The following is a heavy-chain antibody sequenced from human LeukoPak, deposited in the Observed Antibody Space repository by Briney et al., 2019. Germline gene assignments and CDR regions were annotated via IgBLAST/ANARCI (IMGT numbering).Heavy chain of an antibody. J-gene: IGHJ4*02. CDR2: IKKDESEK. D-gene: IGHD1-26*01. CDR3: ATYSGAHHKTFDD. V-gene: IGHV3-7*03. CDR1: GFSFSSYW. Sequence: PGGSLRLSCAASGFSFSSYWMSWVRQAPGKGLEWVANIKKDESEKDYVDSVKGRFTISRDNAKNSLYLQMNSLRAEDTAVYYCATYSGAHHKTFDDWGQGILVTVSS.